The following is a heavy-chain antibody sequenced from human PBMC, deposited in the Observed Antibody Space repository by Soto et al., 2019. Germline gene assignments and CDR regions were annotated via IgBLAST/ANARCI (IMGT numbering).Heavy chain of an antibody. V-gene: IGHV4-59*08. D-gene: IGHD2-2*01. Sequence: QVQLQESVPGLVKPSETLSLTSTVSGGSISTYYWSWMRQPPGKGLEWIGDIFYTGNTHYNPSLKRRVTTSVDTHKGVSALKPDSVTAADAAVYYCARGQRVPAPHWYFALWGSGTLVAVSA. CDR1: GGSISTYY. CDR3: ARGQRVPAPHWYFAL. J-gene: IGHJ2*01. CDR2: IFYTGNT.